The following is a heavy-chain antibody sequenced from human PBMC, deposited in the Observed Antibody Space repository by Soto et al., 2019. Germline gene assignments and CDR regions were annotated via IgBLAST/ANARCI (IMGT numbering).Heavy chain of an antibody. J-gene: IGHJ4*02. D-gene: IGHD3-22*01. V-gene: IGHV3-48*02. Sequence: PGGSLRLSCAASGFTFSSYSMNWVRQAPGKGLEWVSYISSSSSPTYYADSVKGRFTISRDNAKNPLFLQMNSLRDEDTAVYYCAILGRGYYDSSGYYWSQGTLVTVSS. CDR2: ISSSSSPT. CDR3: AILGRGYYDSSGYY. CDR1: GFTFSSYS.